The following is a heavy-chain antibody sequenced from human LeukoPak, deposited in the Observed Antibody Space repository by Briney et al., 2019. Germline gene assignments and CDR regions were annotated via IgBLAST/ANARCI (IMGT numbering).Heavy chain of an antibody. Sequence: GGSLRLSCVTSGFTFNNFAMSWVRQAPGKGLEWVSSISASGGGTYYADSVKGRFTMSRDNSKNTLYLQMNSLKTEDTAVYFCTGRYYHDSSGNFQRDYWGQGTLVTVSS. D-gene: IGHD3-22*01. CDR1: GFTFNNFA. CDR3: TGRYYHDSSGNFQRDY. CDR2: ISASGGGT. J-gene: IGHJ4*02. V-gene: IGHV3-23*01.